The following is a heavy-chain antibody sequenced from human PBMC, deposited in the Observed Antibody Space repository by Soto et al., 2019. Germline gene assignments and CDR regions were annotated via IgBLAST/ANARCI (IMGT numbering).Heavy chain of an antibody. CDR3: ARDPGYYDSSGYHFDY. CDR2: IIPIFGTA. V-gene: IGHV1-69*01. J-gene: IGHJ4*02. Sequence: QVQLVQSGAEVKKPGSSVKVSCKASGGTFSSYAISWVRQAPGQWLEWMGGIIPIFGTANYAQKFQGRVTITADESTSTAYMELSSLRSEDTAVYYCARDPGYYDSSGYHFDYWGQGTLVTVSS. D-gene: IGHD3-22*01. CDR1: GGTFSSYA.